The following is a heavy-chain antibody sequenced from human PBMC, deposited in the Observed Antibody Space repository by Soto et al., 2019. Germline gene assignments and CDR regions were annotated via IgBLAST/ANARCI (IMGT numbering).Heavy chain of an antibody. CDR1: GYTFTGYY. J-gene: IGHJ5*02. D-gene: IGHD3-10*01. Sequence: ASVKVSCKASGYTFTGYYMHWVRQAPGQGLEWMGWINPNSGGTNYAQKFQGWVTVTRDTSISTAYMELSRRRSDDTAVYYCAKDPQEFGDYNWFDPWGQGTLVTVSS. CDR2: INPNSGGT. V-gene: IGHV1-2*04. CDR3: AKDPQEFGDYNWFDP.